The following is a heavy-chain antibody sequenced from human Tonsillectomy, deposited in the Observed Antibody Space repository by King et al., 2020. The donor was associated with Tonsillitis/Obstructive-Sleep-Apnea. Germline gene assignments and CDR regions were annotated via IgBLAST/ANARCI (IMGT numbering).Heavy chain of an antibody. CDR1: GDSVSSNSAA. V-gene: IGHV6-1*01. CDR3: ARDRTTLHYYQYMYV. J-gene: IGHJ6*03. Sequence: VQLQQSGPGLVKPSQNLSLTCAISGDSVSSNSAAWSWIRQSPSRGLEWLGRTYYRSKWYNDYAMSVKTRTTINPDKSKNQFSLQLNSVTPEDTAVYYSARDRTTLHYYQYMYVWGQGTTVTVSS. CDR2: TYYRSKWYN. D-gene: IGHD4-17*01.